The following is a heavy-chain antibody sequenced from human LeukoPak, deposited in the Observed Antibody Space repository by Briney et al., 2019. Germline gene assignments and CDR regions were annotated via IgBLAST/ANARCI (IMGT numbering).Heavy chain of an antibody. CDR2: ISAYNGNT. V-gene: IGHV1-18*01. J-gene: IGHJ6*02. CDR1: GYTFTSYG. CDR3: ARVGARYFDWLLPYYYYGMDV. D-gene: IGHD3-9*01. Sequence: ASVKVSCKASGYTFTSYGISWVRQAPGQGLEWMGWISAYNGNTNYAQKLQGRVTMTTDTSTSTAYMELRSLRSDDTAVYYCARVGARYFDWLLPYYYYGMDVWGQGTTVTVSS.